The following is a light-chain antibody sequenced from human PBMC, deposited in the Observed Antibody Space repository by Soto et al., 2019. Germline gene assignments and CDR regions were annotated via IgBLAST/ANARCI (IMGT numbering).Light chain of an antibody. Sequence: EIVLTQSPGTLSLSPGERVTLSCRASQSVSSSYLAWYQQKPGQAPRLLIYGASTRATGIPDRFSGSGSGTDFTLTISRLEPEDFAVYYCQQYSTSLPWTFGQGTKVDIK. J-gene: IGKJ1*01. V-gene: IGKV3-20*01. CDR2: GAS. CDR1: QSVSSSY. CDR3: QQYSTSLPWT.